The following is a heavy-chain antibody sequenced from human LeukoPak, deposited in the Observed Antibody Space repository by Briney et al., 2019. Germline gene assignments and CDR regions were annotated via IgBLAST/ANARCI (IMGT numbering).Heavy chain of an antibody. Sequence: GGSLRLSCAASGFTFTSYWMHWVRHAPGKGLVWVSRVSSDGRSTRYADSVKGRFTISRDNAKNTLSLQMNSLRAEDTAVYYCARGGSWYFDHWGQGTLVTVSS. J-gene: IGHJ4*02. D-gene: IGHD2-15*01. CDR3: ARGGSWYFDH. CDR2: VSSDGRST. CDR1: GFTFTSYW. V-gene: IGHV3-74*01.